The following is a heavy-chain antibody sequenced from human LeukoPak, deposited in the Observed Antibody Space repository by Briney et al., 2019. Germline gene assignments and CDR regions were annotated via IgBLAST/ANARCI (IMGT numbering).Heavy chain of an antibody. D-gene: IGHD6-13*01. V-gene: IGHV4-39*01. CDR1: GDSIISSSYN. J-gene: IGHJ4*02. CDR2: IYYSGTT. Sequence: PSETLSLTCTVSGDSIISSSYNWGWIRQPPGKGLEWIGTIYYSGTTYYNPSLKSRVTISVDTSKNQFSLKLSSVTAADTAVYYCASSIAAAGTYQTLDYWGQGTLVTVSS. CDR3: ASSIAAAGTYQTLDY.